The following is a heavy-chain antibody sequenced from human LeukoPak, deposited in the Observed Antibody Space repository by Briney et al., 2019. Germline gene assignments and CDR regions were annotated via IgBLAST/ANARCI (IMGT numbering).Heavy chain of an antibody. CDR3: ARDPQQLTTLPDY. CDR2: ISSSSYI. J-gene: IGHJ4*02. D-gene: IGHD6-13*01. Sequence: GGSLRLSCAASGFTFSSYSMNWVRQAPGKGLEWVSSISSSSYIYYADSVKGRFTISRDNAKNSLYLQMNSLRAEDTAVYYCARDPQQLTTLPDYWGQGTLVTVSS. CDR1: GFTFSSYS. V-gene: IGHV3-21*01.